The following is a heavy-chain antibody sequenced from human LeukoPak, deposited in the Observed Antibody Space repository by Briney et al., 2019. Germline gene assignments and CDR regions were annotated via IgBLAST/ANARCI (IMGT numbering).Heavy chain of an antibody. CDR2: ISGDGGST. J-gene: IGHJ6*02. CDR1: GFTFDDYA. D-gene: IGHD6-13*01. Sequence: GGSLRLSCAASGFTFDDYAMHWVRQAPGKGLEWVSLISGDGGSTYYADSAKGRFTISRDNSKNSLYLQMNSLRTEDTALYYCAKALHYSSSWYSPYYYYGMDVWGQGTTVTVSS. CDR3: AKALHYSSSWYSPYYYYGMDV. V-gene: IGHV3-43*02.